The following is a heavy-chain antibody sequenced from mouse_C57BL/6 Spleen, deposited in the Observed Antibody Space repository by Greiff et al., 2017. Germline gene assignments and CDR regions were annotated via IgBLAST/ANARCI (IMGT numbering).Heavy chain of an antibody. Sequence: VQLVESGPGLVQPSQRLSITCTVSGFSLNSYGVHWVRQSPGKGLEWLGGLWSGGSTDYNAAFISRLSISKYNSKSQVFFKMNSLQADDTAIYYFARNYYGSSQYYFDYWGQGTTLTVSS. J-gene: IGHJ2*01. CDR1: GFSLNSYG. CDR2: LWSGGST. CDR3: ARNYYGSSQYYFDY. D-gene: IGHD1-1*01. V-gene: IGHV2-2*01.